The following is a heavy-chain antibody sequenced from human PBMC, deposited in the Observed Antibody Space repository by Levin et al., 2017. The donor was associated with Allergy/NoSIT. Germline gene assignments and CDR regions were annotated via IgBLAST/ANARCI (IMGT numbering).Heavy chain of an antibody. CDR2: ISAYNGNT. J-gene: IGHJ6*03. CDR3: ARDRGKTVAGPSYYYYYYMDG. V-gene: IGHV1-18*01. Sequence: ASVKVSCKASGYTFTSYGISWVRQAPGQGLEWMGWISAYNGNTNYAQKLQGRVTMTTDTSTSTAYMELRSLRSDDTAVYYCARDRGKTVAGPSYYYYYYMDGWGKGTTVTVSS. CDR1: GYTFTSYG. D-gene: IGHD6-19*01.